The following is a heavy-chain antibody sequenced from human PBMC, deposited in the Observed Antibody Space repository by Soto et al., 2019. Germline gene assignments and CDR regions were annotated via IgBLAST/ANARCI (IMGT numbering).Heavy chain of an antibody. J-gene: IGHJ6*03. V-gene: IGHV1-69*08. CDR3: ARERGETTVTTDYYYYMDV. D-gene: IGHD4-17*01. Sequence: QVQLVQSGAEVKKPGSSVKVSCKASGGTFSSYTISWVRQAPGQGLEWMGRIIPILGIANYAQKFQGRVTITADKSTSTAYMKLSSLRSEDTAVYYCARERGETTVTTDYYYYMDVWGKGTTVTVSS. CDR1: GGTFSSYT. CDR2: IIPILGIA.